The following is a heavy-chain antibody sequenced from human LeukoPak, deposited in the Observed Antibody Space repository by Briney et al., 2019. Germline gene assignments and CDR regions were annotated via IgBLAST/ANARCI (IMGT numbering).Heavy chain of an antibody. V-gene: IGHV3-7*01. CDR3: ARDGTRYYDFWSGYYGFDY. CDR2: IKQDGSEK. Sequence: GGSLRLSCAASGFTFSSYWMSWVRQAPGKGLEWVANIKQDGSEKYYVDSVKGRFTISRDNSKNTLYLQMNSLRAEDTAVYYCARDGTRYYDFWSGYYGFDYWGQGTLVTVSS. D-gene: IGHD3-3*01. CDR1: GFTFSSYW. J-gene: IGHJ4*02.